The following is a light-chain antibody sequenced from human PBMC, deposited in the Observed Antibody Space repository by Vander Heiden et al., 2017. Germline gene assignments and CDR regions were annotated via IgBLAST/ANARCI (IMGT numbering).Light chain of an antibody. V-gene: IGKV1-5*01. Sequence: DIQMTQSPSTLSASVGDRVTITCRASQSISSWLAWYQQKPGKAPKLLIYDASSLESGVPSRFSGSGSGTEFTLTISSLQPDDFATYYCQQYNSYSAYTFGQESKLEI. CDR2: DAS. CDR1: QSISSW. J-gene: IGKJ2*01. CDR3: QQYNSYSAYT.